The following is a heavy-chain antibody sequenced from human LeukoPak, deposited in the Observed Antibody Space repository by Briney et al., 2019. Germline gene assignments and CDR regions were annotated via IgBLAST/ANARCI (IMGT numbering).Heavy chain of an antibody. CDR2: ISGSGGST. V-gene: IGHV3-23*01. J-gene: IGHJ5*02. Sequence: GGSLRLSCAASGFTFCGYAMRWGRHAPAEGLEWVSAISGSGGSTYYADSVKGRFTISRDNSKNTLYLQMNSLRAEDTAVYYCAKNVEVPSWFDPWGQGTLVTVSS. CDR3: AKNVEVPSWFDP. D-gene: IGHD1-7*01. CDR1: GFTFCGYA.